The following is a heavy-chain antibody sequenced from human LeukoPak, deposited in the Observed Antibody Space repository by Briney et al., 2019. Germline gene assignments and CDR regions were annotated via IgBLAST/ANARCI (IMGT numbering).Heavy chain of an antibody. D-gene: IGHD6-13*01. J-gene: IGHJ5*02. CDR1: GYTFTGYY. CDR2: INPNSGGT. Sequence: GASVKVSCKASGYTFTGYYMHWVRQAPGQGLEWMGRINPNSGGTNYAQKFQGRVTMTRDTSISTAYMELSRLRSDDTAVYYCARDRQRIAAAGTKSIRFDPWGQGTLVTVSS. V-gene: IGHV1-2*06. CDR3: ARDRQRIAAAGTKSIRFDP.